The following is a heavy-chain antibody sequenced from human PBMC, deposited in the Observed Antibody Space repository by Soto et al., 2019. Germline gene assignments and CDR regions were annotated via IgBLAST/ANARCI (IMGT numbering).Heavy chain of an antibody. Sequence: PGESLKISCKGSGYKFTNYWLSWVRQTPGKGLEWMGRIDPSDSYINYSPSFRGHVTISIDESISTAHLQWSSLKASDTATYYCARIPGGQLGANYFDYWGQGTLVTVSS. V-gene: IGHV5-10-1*01. CDR1: GYKFTNYW. CDR2: IDPSDSYI. J-gene: IGHJ4*02. CDR3: ARIPGGQLGANYFDY. D-gene: IGHD6-6*01.